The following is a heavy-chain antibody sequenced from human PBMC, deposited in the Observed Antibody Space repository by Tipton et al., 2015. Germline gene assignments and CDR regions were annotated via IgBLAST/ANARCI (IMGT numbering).Heavy chain of an antibody. CDR1: GGTFSSYS. J-gene: IGHJ4*02. CDR3: AIIAARYYFDY. V-gene: IGHV1-69*01. D-gene: IGHD6-6*01. Sequence: QSGAEVKKPGSSVKVSCKASGGTFSSYSITWVRQAPGQGLEWMGGIIPIFGTANYAQNFQGRVTITADESTSTTYMELSSPRSDDTAVYYCAIIAARYYFDYWGQGTLVTVSS. CDR2: IIPIFGTA.